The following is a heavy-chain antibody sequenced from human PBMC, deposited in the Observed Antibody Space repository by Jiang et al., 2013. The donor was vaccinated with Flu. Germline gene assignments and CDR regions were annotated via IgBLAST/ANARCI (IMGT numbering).Heavy chain of an antibody. J-gene: IGHJ6*02. CDR3: ARDLWDAVKLKYYYYAMDV. V-gene: IGHV1-69*06. D-gene: IGHD3-16*01. CDR1: GGTFSNYA. CDR2: IIPLLRTP. Sequence: SGAEVKVSCRASGGTFSNYAISWVRQAPGQGLEWMGGIIPLLRTPSYAQKFQGRVTIIADKSTSTAYMELSSLRSEDTAVYYCARDLWDAVKLKYYYYAMDVWGQGTTVTVSS.